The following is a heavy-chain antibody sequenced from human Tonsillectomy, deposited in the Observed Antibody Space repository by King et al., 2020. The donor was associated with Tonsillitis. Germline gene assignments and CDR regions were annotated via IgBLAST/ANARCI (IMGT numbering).Heavy chain of an antibody. CDR3: ALSRGEQFFLR. V-gene: IGHV1-69*01. Sequence: QLVQSGAEVKNPGSSVKVSCKAFGDTFKSYSIIVVRKAPGQWLVWKGGIIPIFGSANLVQKFQGKVTFTADESTSTAMELSSLRSDDTAVYYCALSRGEQFFLRWGQGTLVTVSS. CDR2: IIPIFGSA. CDR1: GDTFKSYS. D-gene: IGHD1/OR15-1a*01. J-gene: IGHJ4*02.